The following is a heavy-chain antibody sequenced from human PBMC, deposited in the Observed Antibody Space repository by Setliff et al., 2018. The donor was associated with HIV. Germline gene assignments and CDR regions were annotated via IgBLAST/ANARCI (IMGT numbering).Heavy chain of an antibody. V-gene: IGHV3-30*02. J-gene: IGHJ4*02. CDR1: GFTFENFG. Sequence: GGSLRLSCTVSGFTFENFGLHWVRQAPGKGLEWLAFIRSSRGSTYYLDSVKGRFTVSGGNSKNIMYLQMNSLRVEDTAIYYCTKGVQRLRPYYFDSWGQGTLVTVSS. D-gene: IGHD4-17*01. CDR3: TKGVQRLRPYYFDS. CDR2: IRSSRGST.